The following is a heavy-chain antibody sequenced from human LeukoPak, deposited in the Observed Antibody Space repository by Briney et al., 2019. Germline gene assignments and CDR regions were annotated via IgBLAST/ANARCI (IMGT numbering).Heavy chain of an antibody. Sequence: ASVKVSCKASGYTFTSYGISWVRQAPGQGLEWMGWISAYNGNTNYAQKLQGRVTMTTDTSTSTAYMELRSLRSDDTAVYYCARGASSGWYLNWFDPWGQGTLVTVSS. CDR2: ISAYNGNT. J-gene: IGHJ5*02. D-gene: IGHD6-19*01. CDR1: GYTFTSYG. CDR3: ARGASSGWYLNWFDP. V-gene: IGHV1-18*01.